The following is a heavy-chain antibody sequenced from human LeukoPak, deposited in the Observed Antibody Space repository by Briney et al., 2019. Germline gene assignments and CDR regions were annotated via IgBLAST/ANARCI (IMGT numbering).Heavy chain of an antibody. V-gene: IGHV1-2*02. D-gene: IGHD2-2*01. CDR2: INPNSGGT. Sequence: ASVKVSCKASGYTFTGYYMHWVRQAPGQGLEWMGWINPNSGGTNYAQKFQGRVTMTRDTSISTAYMELSRLRSDDTAVYYCARGYCSSTSCLRSRLGAFDIWGQGTMVTVSS. CDR3: ARGYCSSTSCLRSRLGAFDI. CDR1: GYTFTGYY. J-gene: IGHJ3*02.